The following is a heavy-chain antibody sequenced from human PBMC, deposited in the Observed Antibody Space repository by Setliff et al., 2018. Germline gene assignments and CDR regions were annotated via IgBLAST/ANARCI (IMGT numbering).Heavy chain of an antibody. CDR3: ARVAAYSSSWYNYYYGMDV. CDR1: GGSISSSSYY. V-gene: IGHV4-39*07. D-gene: IGHD6-13*01. Sequence: SETLSLTCTVSGGSISSSSYYWGWIRQPPGKGLEWIGSIYYSGSTYCNPSLKSRVTISVDTSKNQFSLKLSSVTAADTAVYYCARVAAYSSSWYNYYYGMDVWGQGTTVTSP. CDR2: IYYSGST. J-gene: IGHJ6*02.